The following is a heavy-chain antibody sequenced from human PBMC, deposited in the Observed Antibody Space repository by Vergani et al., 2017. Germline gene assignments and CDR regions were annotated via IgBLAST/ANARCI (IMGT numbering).Heavy chain of an antibody. J-gene: IGHJ4*02. CDR1: GFNFGEYG. D-gene: IGHD2-15*01. V-gene: IGHV3-49*04. CDR3: AVEIYDVVGSRDFDY. Sequence: EVQLVESGGDLVQPGRSLRLSCQTSGFNFGEYGVSWVRQAPGKGLEWIGFIRSKTYGATTEYAASVRGRFTISRDDSKGIAYLQMSSLKKEDTAVYRCAVEIYDVVGSRDFDYWGQGTLVVVSS. CDR2: IRSKTYGATT.